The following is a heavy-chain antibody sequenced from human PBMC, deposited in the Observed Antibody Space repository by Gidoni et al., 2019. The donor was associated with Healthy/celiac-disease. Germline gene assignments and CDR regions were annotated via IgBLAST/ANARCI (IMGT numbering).Heavy chain of an antibody. V-gene: IGHV3-9*01. J-gene: IGHJ5*02. CDR2: ISWNSGSI. CDR1: GFTFDDYA. Sequence: EVQLVESGGGLVQPGRSLRLSCAASGFTFDDYAMHWVRQAPGKGLEWVSGISWNSGSIGYADSVKGRFTISRDNAKNSLYLQMNSLRAEDTALYYCAKDLCSGGSCYSFDPWGQGTLVTVSS. D-gene: IGHD2-15*01. CDR3: AKDLCSGGSCYSFDP.